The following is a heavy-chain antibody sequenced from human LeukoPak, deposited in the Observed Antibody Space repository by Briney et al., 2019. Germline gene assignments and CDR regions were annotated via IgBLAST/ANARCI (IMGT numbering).Heavy chain of an antibody. J-gene: IGHJ4*02. CDR2: ISAYNGNT. CDR3: ARGVAWRAFDY. CDR1: GYTFTGYY. Sequence: ASVKVSCKASGYTFTGYYMHWVRQAPGQGLEWMGWISAYNGNTNYAQKLQGRVTMTTDTSTSTAYMELRSLRSDGTAVYYCARGVAWRAFDYWGQGTLVTVSS. V-gene: IGHV1-18*04.